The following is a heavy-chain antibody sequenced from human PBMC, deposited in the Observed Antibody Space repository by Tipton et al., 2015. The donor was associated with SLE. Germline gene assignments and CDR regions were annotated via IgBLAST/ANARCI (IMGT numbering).Heavy chain of an antibody. CDR1: GFTVSSNY. CDR3: ARESPIGYDGNAGDAFDI. V-gene: IGHV3-53*05. Sequence: SLRLSCAASGFTVSSNYMSWVRQAPGKGLEWVSVIYSGGSTYYADSVKGRFTISRDNSKNTLYLQMNSLRAEDTAVYYCARESPIGYDGNAGDAFDIWGQGTMVTVSS. CDR2: IYSGGST. J-gene: IGHJ3*02. D-gene: IGHD3-22*01.